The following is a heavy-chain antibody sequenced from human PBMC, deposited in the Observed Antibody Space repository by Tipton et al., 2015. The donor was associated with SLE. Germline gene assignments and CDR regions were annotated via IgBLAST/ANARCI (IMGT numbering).Heavy chain of an antibody. V-gene: IGHV1-2*02. CDR1: GYTFTGYD. CDR3: ARARHGGAEYFEH. CDR2: INPNNGDT. J-gene: IGHJ1*01. D-gene: IGHD3-3*01. Sequence: QLVQSGAEVRKPGASMKVSCKASGYTFTGYDIHWVRQAPGQGLEWMGWINPNNGDTHYAQNFQGRVTMTRDTSITTAYMELSRLRSDDTAVYYCARARHGGAEYFEHWGQGTLVTVSS.